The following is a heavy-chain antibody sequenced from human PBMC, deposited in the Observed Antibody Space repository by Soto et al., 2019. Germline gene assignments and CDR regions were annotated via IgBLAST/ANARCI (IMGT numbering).Heavy chain of an antibody. CDR2: ISADNINT. CDR3: ARCRQEDYYDGMDV. V-gene: IGHV1-18*01. J-gene: IGHJ6*02. Sequence: QAQLVQSGAEVKKPGASVKVSCKASGYTFYSHSISWVRQAPGQGLEWMGRISADNINTKYAQKFRGRVTMTTDTXXSTVYMELRTLRSDDTAVYYGARCRQEDYYDGMDVWGQGTTVTVSS. CDR1: GYTFYSHS.